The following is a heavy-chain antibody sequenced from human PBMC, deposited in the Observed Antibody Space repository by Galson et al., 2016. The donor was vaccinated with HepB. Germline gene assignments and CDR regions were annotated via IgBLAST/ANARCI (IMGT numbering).Heavy chain of an antibody. CDR2: ISSDASYT. V-gene: IGHV3-64D*08. D-gene: IGHD6-13*01. J-gene: IGHJ2*01. CDR3: VKEESKGNWHLDL. Sequence: SLRLSCAASGLIFRDYTVHWVRQAPGKRLEYVSSISSDASYTDYADSAKGRFYISRDNSQSTLYIEMSSLRAEDTAVYYCVKEESKGNWHLDLWGRGARVTVSS. CDR1: GLIFRDYT.